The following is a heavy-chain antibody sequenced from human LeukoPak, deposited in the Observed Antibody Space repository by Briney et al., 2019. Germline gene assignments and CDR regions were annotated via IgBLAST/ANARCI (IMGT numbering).Heavy chain of an antibody. D-gene: IGHD1-26*01. J-gene: IGHJ3*02. CDR1: GFTFNRDW. CDR3: AGYSGSYFSAFDI. V-gene: IGHV3-30*03. Sequence: GGSLRLSCTASGFTFNRDWTAWVRQAPGKGLEWVAVISYDGSNKYYADSVKGRFTTSRDNSKNTLYLQMNSLRAEDTAVYYCAGYSGSYFSAFDIWGQGTMVTVSS. CDR2: ISYDGSNK.